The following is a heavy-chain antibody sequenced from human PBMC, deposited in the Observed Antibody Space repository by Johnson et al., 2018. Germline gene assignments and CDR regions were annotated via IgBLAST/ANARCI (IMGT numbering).Heavy chain of an antibody. V-gene: IGHV3-49*03. CDR2: IRSKAYGGTT. D-gene: IGHD5-18*01. Sequence: VQLVQSGGGLVQPGRSLRLSCTASGFTFGDYAMSWFRQAPGKGLEWVGFIRSKAYGGTTEYAASVKGSFTFSRDDSKSIANLQRNSLKTEDTAVYYCTRAGVDTAMVTFRASFQHWGQGTLVTVSS. CDR3: TRAGVDTAMVTFRASFQH. J-gene: IGHJ1*01. CDR1: GFTFGDYA.